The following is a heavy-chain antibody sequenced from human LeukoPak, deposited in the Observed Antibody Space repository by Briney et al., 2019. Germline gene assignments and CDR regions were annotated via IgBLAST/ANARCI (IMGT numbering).Heavy chain of an antibody. Sequence: ASETLSLTCTVSGGSISGYYYNWIRQPPGKGLEWIGYIYYSGSTNYNPSLKSRVTISLDTSKNQFSLKLSSVTTADMAVYYCARSVVTLYWYFDLWGRGTLVTVSS. CDR3: ARSVVTLYWYFDL. V-gene: IGHV4-59*01. CDR1: GGSISGYY. J-gene: IGHJ2*01. CDR2: IYYSGST. D-gene: IGHD4-23*01.